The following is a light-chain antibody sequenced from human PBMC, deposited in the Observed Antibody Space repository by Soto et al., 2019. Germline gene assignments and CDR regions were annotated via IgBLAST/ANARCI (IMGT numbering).Light chain of an antibody. CDR1: SSNIGSNS. V-gene: IGLV1-44*01. J-gene: IGLJ3*02. CDR3: ASWDDSLDCGV. CDR2: RNN. Sequence: QSVLTQPPSASGTPGQRVTISCSGSSSNIGSNSVNWYRQLPGTAPKLLIYRNNQRPSGVPDRFSGSKSGTSASLAISGLQSEDAADYYCASWDDSLDCGVFGGGTKLTVL.